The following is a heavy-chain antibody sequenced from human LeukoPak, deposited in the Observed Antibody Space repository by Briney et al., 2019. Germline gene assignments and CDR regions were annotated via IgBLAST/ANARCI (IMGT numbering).Heavy chain of an antibody. J-gene: IGHJ4*02. Sequence: GASVKVSCKASGYTFTSYYMHWVRQAPGQGLEWMGIINPSGGSTSYAQKFQGRVTMTRDTSTSTVYMELSSLRSEDTAVYYCARDQEDGYSGYSSFDYWGQGTLVTVSS. CDR2: INPSGGST. V-gene: IGHV1-46*01. D-gene: IGHD3-22*01. CDR3: ARDQEDGYSGYSSFDY. CDR1: GYTFTSYY.